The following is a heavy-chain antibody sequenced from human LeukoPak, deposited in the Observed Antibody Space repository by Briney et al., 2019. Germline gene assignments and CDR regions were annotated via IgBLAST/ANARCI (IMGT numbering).Heavy chain of an antibody. Sequence: SETLSLTCTVSGGSISSYYWSWIRQPPGKGLEWIGYIYYSGSTNYNPSLKSRVTISVDTSKNQFSLKLRSVTAADTAVYYCAREIMTPQSYGMDVWGQGTTVTVSS. V-gene: IGHV4-59*01. CDR2: IYYSGST. J-gene: IGHJ6*02. CDR3: AREIMTPQSYGMDV. D-gene: IGHD3-16*01. CDR1: GGSISSYY.